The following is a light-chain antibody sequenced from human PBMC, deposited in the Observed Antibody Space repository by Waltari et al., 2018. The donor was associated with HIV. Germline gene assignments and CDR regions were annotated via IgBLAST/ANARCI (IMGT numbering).Light chain of an antibody. V-gene: IGKV4-1*01. CDR1: QSVLYSSNNKNY. CDR2: WAS. J-gene: IGKJ1*01. Sequence: DIVMTQSPDSLAVSLGERATINCKSSQSVLYSSNNKNYLAWYQQKPGQPPKLLIYWASTRASGVPDRFSGSGSGTDFTLTISSLQAEDVAVYYCQQYYSTPWTFGQGTRWKSN. CDR3: QQYYSTPWT.